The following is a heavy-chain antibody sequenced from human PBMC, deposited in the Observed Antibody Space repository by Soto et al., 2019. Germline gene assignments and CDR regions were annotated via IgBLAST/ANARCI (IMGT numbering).Heavy chain of an antibody. V-gene: IGHV3-9*01. D-gene: IGHD6-13*01. CDR1: GFPFDVYA. CDR2: INYNSVSV. CDR3: AIDISLRGWVYLVVEY. Sequence: EVQLVESGGGWVQPGRSLSLSCAASGFPFDVYAMHWVRQAPGKGLEWVSGINYNSVSVGYADSVKGRFTISRDNAKNSLRLQMNSLRAEDTAVYYCAIDISLRGWVYLVVEYWCQGTLVTVSP. J-gene: IGHJ4*02.